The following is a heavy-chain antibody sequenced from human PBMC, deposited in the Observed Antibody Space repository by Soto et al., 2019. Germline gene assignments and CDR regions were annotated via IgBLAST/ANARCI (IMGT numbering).Heavy chain of an antibody. Sequence: GGLRLSCAASGFTFSSYSMNWVRQAPGKGLEWVSSISSSSSYIYYADSVKGRFTISRDNAKNSLYLQMNSLRAEDTAVYYCARAEYKLGAYGDQPFDYWGQGTLVTVSS. CDR1: GFTFSSYS. D-gene: IGHD4-17*01. CDR2: ISSSSSYI. J-gene: IGHJ4*02. CDR3: ARAEYKLGAYGDQPFDY. V-gene: IGHV3-21*01.